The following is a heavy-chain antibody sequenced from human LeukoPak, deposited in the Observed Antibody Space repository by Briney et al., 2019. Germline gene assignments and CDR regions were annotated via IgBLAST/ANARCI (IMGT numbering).Heavy chain of an antibody. Sequence: GGSLRLSCAASGFTFSSYGMHWVRQAPGKGLEWVAVIWYDGSNKYYADSVKGRFTISRDNSKNTLYLQMNSLRAEDTAVYYCAKEQYYYDSSGYYPLFDYWGQGTLVTVFS. CDR3: AKEQYYYDSSGYYPLFDY. CDR1: GFTFSSYG. CDR2: IWYDGSNK. J-gene: IGHJ4*02. D-gene: IGHD3-22*01. V-gene: IGHV3-33*06.